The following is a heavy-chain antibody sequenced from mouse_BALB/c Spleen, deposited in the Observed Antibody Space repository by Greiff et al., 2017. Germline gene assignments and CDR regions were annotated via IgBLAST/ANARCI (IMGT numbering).Heavy chain of an antibody. CDR3: VRQRSMDY. CDR1: GFTFNTYA. CDR2: IRSKSNNYAT. Sequence: DAGGGLVQPKGSLKLSCAASGFTFNTYAMNWVRQAPGKGLEWVARIRSKSNNYATYYADSVKDRFTISRDDSQSMLYLQMNNLKTEDTAMYYCVRQRSMDYWGQGTSVTVSS. V-gene: IGHV10-1*02. J-gene: IGHJ4*01.